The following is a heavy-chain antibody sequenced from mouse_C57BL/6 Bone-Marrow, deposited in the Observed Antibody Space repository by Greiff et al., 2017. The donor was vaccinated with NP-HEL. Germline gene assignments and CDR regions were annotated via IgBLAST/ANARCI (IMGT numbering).Heavy chain of an antibody. V-gene: IGHV1-85*01. CDR3: ARLPLYYPYAMDY. Sequence: QVQLKESGPELVKPGASVKLSCKASGYTFTSYDINWVKQRPGQGLEWIGWIYPRDGSTKYNEKFKGKATLTVDTSSSTAYMELHSLTSEDSAVYFCARLPLYYPYAMDYWGQGTSVTVSS. J-gene: IGHJ4*01. CDR2: IYPRDGST. CDR1: GYTFTSYD. D-gene: IGHD2-1*01.